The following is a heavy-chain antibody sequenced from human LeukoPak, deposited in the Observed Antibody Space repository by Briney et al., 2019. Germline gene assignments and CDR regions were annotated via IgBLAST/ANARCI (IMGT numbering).Heavy chain of an antibody. CDR2: INSDGSIT. Sequence: GGSLRLSCAASGFTFSSYWMHWVRQAPGKGLLWVSRINSDGSITSYADSVKGRFTISRDNAKNTLYLQMNSLRDEDTAVFFCARAHYGADYWGQGTVVTVSS. D-gene: IGHD4-17*01. CDR3: ARAHYGADY. J-gene: IGHJ4*02. V-gene: IGHV3-74*01. CDR1: GFTFSSYW.